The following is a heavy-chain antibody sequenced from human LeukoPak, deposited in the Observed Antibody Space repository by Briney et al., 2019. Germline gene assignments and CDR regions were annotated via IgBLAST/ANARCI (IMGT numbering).Heavy chain of an antibody. V-gene: IGHV3-33*01. CDR1: GFTFSSHV. CDR2: IWYDGSNK. J-gene: IGHJ6*02. CDR3: ARDRPTRWRLNYYYYYGMDV. Sequence: PGRSLRLSCAASGFTFSSHVMHWVRQAPGKGLEWVTVIWYDGSNKYYADSVKGRFTISRDNSKNTLYLQMNSLRAEDTAVYYCARDRPTRWRLNYYYYYGMDVWGQGTTVTVSS. D-gene: IGHD2-21*02.